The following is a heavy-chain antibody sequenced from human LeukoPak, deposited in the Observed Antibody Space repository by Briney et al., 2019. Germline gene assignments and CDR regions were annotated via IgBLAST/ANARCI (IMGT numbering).Heavy chain of an antibody. CDR2: IYYSGST. V-gene: IGHV4-59*01. CDR3: VRVPVDYYGSGYYFDY. CDR1: GGSISSYY. J-gene: IGHJ4*02. D-gene: IGHD3-10*01. Sequence: SETLSLTCTVSGGSISSYYWSWIRQPPGKGLEWIGYIYYSGSTNYNPSLKSRVTISVDTSKNQFSLKLSSVTAADTAVYYCVRVPVDYYGSGYYFDYWGQGTLVTVSS.